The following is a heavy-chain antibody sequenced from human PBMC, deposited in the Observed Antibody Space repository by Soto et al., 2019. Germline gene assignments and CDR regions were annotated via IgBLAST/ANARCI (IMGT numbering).Heavy chain of an antibody. Sequence: QVQLQESGPGLVKPSETLSLTCTVSGGTISRYYWSWIRQPPGKGLEWIGYMYNTGSTVYNPSFKSRVTISVDTSKNQFSLKLNSVTAADTAVYYCARDLWGYCGTDCYPLDVWGQGTTFTVSS. CDR2: MYNTGST. D-gene: IGHD2-21*02. CDR1: GGTISRYY. J-gene: IGHJ6*02. CDR3: ARDLWGYCGTDCYPLDV. V-gene: IGHV4-59*01.